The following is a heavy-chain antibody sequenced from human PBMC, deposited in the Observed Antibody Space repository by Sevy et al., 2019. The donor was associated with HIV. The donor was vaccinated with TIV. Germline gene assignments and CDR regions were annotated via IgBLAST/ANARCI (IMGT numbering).Heavy chain of an antibody. CDR3: ARESGSDWYLDY. CDR1: GFIFSRYG. CDR2: IFNDGKTK. J-gene: IGHJ4*02. Sequence: GGSPRLSCKASGFIFSRYGVHWDRQAPGKGLEWVASIFNDGKTKYYGDPVKGRFTISRDDSKNTLYLQMDSLRAEDTAVYYCARESGSDWYLDYWGQGTLVTVSS. V-gene: IGHV3-33*01. D-gene: IGHD2-21*02.